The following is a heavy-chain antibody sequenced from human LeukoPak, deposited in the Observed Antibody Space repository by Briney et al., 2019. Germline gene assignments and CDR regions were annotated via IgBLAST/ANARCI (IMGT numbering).Heavy chain of an antibody. CDR2: IYYSGST. CDR3: ARRTVTTIWH. D-gene: IGHD4-17*01. Sequence: SETLSLTCTVSGGSISSSNYYWGWIRQPPGKGLEWIGNIYYSGSTYYNPSLKSRVTISVDTSKNQFSLKLSSVTAADTAVYYCARRTVTTIWHWGQGTLVTVSS. V-gene: IGHV4-39*01. J-gene: IGHJ4*02. CDR1: GGSISSSNYY.